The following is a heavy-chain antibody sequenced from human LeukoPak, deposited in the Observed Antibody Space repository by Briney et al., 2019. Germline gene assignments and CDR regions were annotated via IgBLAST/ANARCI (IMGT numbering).Heavy chain of an antibody. CDR1: GFTFSSYW. J-gene: IGHJ5*02. Sequence: GGSLRLSCAASGFTFSSYWMSWVRQAPGKGLEWVSYISSSGSTIYYADSVKGRFTISRDNAKNSLYLQMNSLRAEDTSVYYCARDTNGDGWFDPWGQGTLVTVSS. V-gene: IGHV3-48*04. CDR2: ISSSGSTI. D-gene: IGHD4-17*01. CDR3: ARDTNGDGWFDP.